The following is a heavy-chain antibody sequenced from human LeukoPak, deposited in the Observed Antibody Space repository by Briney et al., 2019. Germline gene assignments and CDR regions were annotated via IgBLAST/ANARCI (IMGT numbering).Heavy chain of an antibody. CDR1: GYTFTNYD. V-gene: IGHV1-8*01. Sequence: ASVKVSCKASGYTFTNYDINWVRQATGQGLEWMGWMNPNSGNTGYAQKFQGRVTMTRDTSISTAYMELNRLRSDDTAVYYCARKRYCSSNSCWSYFDYWGQGTLVTVSS. J-gene: IGHJ4*02. D-gene: IGHD2-2*01. CDR2: MNPNSGNT. CDR3: ARKRYCSSNSCWSYFDY.